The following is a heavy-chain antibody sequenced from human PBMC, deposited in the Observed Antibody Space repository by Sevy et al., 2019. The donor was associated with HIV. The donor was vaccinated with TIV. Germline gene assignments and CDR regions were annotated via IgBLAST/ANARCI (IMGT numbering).Heavy chain of an antibody. J-gene: IGHJ4*02. CDR3: ANRLGYCTNGVCYLDY. CDR2: IYIAGRT. D-gene: IGHD2-8*01. CDR1: GFTVSDNY. V-gene: IGHV3-53*01. Sequence: GGSLRLSCAVSGFTVSDNYMNWVRQAPGKGLEWVSIIYIAGRTYYADSVRGRFTISRDNSKNTLYLQMNSLRAEDTAVYYCANRLGYCTNGVCYLDYWGQGTLVTVSS.